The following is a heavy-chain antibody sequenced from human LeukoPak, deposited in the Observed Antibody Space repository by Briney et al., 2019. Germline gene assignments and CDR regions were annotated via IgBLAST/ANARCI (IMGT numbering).Heavy chain of an antibody. CDR3: ARQLYCGGDCYSFDY. CDR1: GGSLISTTYY. CDR2: IYYSGST. D-gene: IGHD2-21*02. Sequence: SETLSLTCAVSGGSLISTTYYWGWIRQPPGKGLEWIGSIYYSGSTYYNPSLKSRVTVSVDMSKNQFSLQLSSVTAADTAVYYCARQLYCGGDCYSFDYWGQGTLVTVSS. J-gene: IGHJ4*02. V-gene: IGHV4-39*01.